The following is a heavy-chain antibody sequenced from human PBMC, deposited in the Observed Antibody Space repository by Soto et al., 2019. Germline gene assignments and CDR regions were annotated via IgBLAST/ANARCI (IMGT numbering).Heavy chain of an antibody. J-gene: IGHJ5*02. CDR1: GYSFTSYW. CDR3: ARVALLRYFDWSPGGWFDP. V-gene: IGHV5-51*01. D-gene: IGHD3-9*01. CDR2: IYPGDSDT. Sequence: LKISCKGSGYSFTSYWIVWVRQMPVKGLEWMGIIYPGDSDTRYSPSFQGQVTISADKSISTAYLQWSSLKASDTAMYYCARVALLRYFDWSPGGWFDPWGQGTLVTVSS.